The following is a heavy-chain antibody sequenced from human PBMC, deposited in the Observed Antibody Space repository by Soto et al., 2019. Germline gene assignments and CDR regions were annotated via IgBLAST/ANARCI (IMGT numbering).Heavy chain of an antibody. V-gene: IGHV3-13*01. CDR1: GFTFSSYD. CDR3: ARDRSMVRGLNYYYYGMDV. D-gene: IGHD3-10*01. J-gene: IGHJ6*02. CDR2: IGTAGDT. Sequence: GGSLRLSCAASGFTFSSYDMHWVRQATGKGLEWVSAIGTAGDTYYPGSVKGRFTISRENAKNSLYLQMNSLRAGDTAVYYCARDRSMVRGLNYYYYGMDVWGQGTTVTVSS.